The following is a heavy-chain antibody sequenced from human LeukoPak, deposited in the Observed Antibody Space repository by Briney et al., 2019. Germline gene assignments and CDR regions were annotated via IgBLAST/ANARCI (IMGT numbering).Heavy chain of an antibody. J-gene: IGHJ5*02. CDR1: GYTFTGYY. Sequence: ASVKVSCKASGYTFTGYYMHWVRQAPGQGLEWMGWINPNSGGTNYAQKFQGRVTMTRATSISTAYMELSRLRSDDTAVYYCARDRCSSTSCYTNWFDPWGQGTLVTVSS. CDR3: ARDRCSSTSCYTNWFDP. CDR2: INPNSGGT. V-gene: IGHV1-2*02. D-gene: IGHD2-2*02.